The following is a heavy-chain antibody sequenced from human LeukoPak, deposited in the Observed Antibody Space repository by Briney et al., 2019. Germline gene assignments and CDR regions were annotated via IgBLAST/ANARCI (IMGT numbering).Heavy chain of an antibody. D-gene: IGHD3-22*01. CDR3: ARASPPIYYDSSGYPLYYFDY. J-gene: IGHJ4*02. Sequence: SVKVSCKASGGTFSSYAISLVRQAPGQGLEWMGGIIPIFCTANYAQKFQGRVTITADESTSTAYMELSSLRSEDTAVYYCARASPPIYYDSSGYPLYYFDYWGQGTLVTVSS. CDR1: GGTFSSYA. CDR2: IIPIFCTA. V-gene: IGHV1-69*13.